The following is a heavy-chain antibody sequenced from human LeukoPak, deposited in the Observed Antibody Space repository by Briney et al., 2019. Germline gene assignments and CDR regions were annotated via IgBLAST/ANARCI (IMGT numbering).Heavy chain of an antibody. CDR1: GYTFTGYY. CDR3: ARDLGYSSRAGYFDY. CDR2: INPNSGGT. D-gene: IGHD6-13*01. V-gene: IGHV1-2*02. J-gene: IGHJ4*02. Sequence: ASVKVSCKASGYTFTGYYMHWVRQAPGQGLEWMGWINPNSGGTNYAQKFQGRVTMTRDTSISTAYMGLSRLRSDDTAVYYCARDLGYSSRAGYFDYWGQGTLVTVSS.